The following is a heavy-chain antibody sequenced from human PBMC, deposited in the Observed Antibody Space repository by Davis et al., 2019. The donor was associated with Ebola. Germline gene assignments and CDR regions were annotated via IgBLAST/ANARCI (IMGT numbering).Heavy chain of an antibody. CDR3: ARDISSSSWGWFDP. Sequence: SETLSLTCAVSGGSISSSNWWSWVRQPPGKGLEWIGEINHSGSTNYNPSLKSRVTISVDTSKNQFSLKLSSVTAADTAVYYCARDISSSSWGWFDPWGQGTLVTVSS. V-gene: IGHV4-4*02. CDR1: GGSISSSNW. CDR2: INHSGST. J-gene: IGHJ5*02. D-gene: IGHD6-13*01.